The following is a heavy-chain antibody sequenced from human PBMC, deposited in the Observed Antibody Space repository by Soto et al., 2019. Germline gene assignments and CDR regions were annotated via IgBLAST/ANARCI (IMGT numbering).Heavy chain of an antibody. Sequence: SETLSLTCAVYGGSFSGYYWSWIRQPPGKGLEWIGEINHSGSTNYNPSLKSRVTISVDTSKNQFSLKLSSVTAADTAVYYCARGLYYDFWSGNCYYGMDVWGQGTTVTVSS. J-gene: IGHJ6*02. CDR1: GGSFSGYY. V-gene: IGHV4-34*01. CDR2: INHSGST. D-gene: IGHD3-3*01. CDR3: ARGLYYDFWSGNCYYGMDV.